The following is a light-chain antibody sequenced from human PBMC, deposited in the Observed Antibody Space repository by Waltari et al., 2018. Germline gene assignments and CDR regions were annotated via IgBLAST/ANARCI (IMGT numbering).Light chain of an antibody. CDR1: AGAFTRGNY. J-gene: IGLJ3*02. CDR3: LLYDGSDQV. Sequence: QTVVTQEPSLTVSPGGAVTLTCASRAGAFTRGNYPNWIQQKPGQVPRSLIHSTTNRHSWTPARLSGSLLGGKAALTLSGVQPEDEAEYYCLLYDGSDQVFGGGTKLTVL. CDR2: STT. V-gene: IGLV7-43*01.